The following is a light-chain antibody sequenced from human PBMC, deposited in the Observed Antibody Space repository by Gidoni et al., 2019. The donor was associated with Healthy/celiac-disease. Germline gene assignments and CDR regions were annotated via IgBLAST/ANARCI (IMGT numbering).Light chain of an antibody. J-gene: IGKJ1*01. CDR2: AAS. Sequence: DIQMTPSPSSLSASVGDRVTITCRASQSISSYLNWYQQKPGKAPKLLIYAASSLQSGVPSRVSGSGSGTDFTLTISSLQPEDFATYYCQQSYSTRPVTFGQGTNVEIK. CDR1: QSISSY. V-gene: IGKV1-39*01. CDR3: QQSYSTRPVT.